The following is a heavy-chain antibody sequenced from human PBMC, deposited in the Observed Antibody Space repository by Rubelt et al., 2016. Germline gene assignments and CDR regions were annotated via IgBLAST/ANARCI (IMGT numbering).Heavy chain of an antibody. CDR2: INHSGST. D-gene: IGHD3-10*01. CDR1: DGSFSGYY. Sequence: QVQLHQWGAGLLKPSETLSLTCAVYDGSFSGYYWSWIRQPPGKGLEWIGEINHSGSTNYNPSLKSRVTISLDTSKNHLSLRLDSVTAADTAVYYCARGASPWYYGTNDYYHYWGPGSQVVVSS. J-gene: IGHJ4*02. CDR3: ARGASPWYYGTNDYYHY. V-gene: IGHV4-34*01.